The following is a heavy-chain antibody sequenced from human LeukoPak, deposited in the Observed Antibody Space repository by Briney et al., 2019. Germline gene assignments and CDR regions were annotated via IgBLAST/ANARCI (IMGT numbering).Heavy chain of an antibody. CDR1: GFTFSSYS. CDR3: ARDPSSGPFDY. J-gene: IGHJ4*02. Sequence: GGSLRLSCAASGFTFSSYSTNWVRQAPGKGLEWVSSISSSSSYIYYADSVKGRFTISRDNAKNSLYLQMNSLRAEDTAVYYCARDPSSGPFDYWGQGTLVTVSS. V-gene: IGHV3-21*01. D-gene: IGHD3-10*01. CDR2: ISSSSSYI.